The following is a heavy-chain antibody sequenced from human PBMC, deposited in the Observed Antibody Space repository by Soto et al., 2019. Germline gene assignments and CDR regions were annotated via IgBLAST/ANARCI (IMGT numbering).Heavy chain of an antibody. CDR3: AKLGLELLGVFDP. D-gene: IGHD1-7*01. CDR1: GFTFSSYA. V-gene: IGHV3-23*01. Sequence: LRLSCAASGFTFSSYAMSWVRQAPGKGLEWVSAISGSGGSTYYADSVKGRFTISRDNSKNTLYLQMNSLRAEDTAVYYYAKLGLELLGVFDPWGQGTLVTVSS. CDR2: ISGSGGST. J-gene: IGHJ5*02.